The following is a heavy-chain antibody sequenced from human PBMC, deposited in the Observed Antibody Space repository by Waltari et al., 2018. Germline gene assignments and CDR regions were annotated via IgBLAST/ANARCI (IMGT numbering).Heavy chain of an antibody. J-gene: IGHJ3*02. CDR3: AKGFYYYGSGTLPDAFDI. CDR1: GFTFSRYA. CDR2: ISDSGRAT. Sequence: EVQLLESGGGLEQPGGSLRLSCAASGFTFSRYALSWVRQAPGKGLEWVSVISDSGRATYYADSVKGRFSISRDDSKNTLFLEMNRLRADDTAVYYCAKGFYYYGSGTLPDAFDIWGQGTLVTVSS. V-gene: IGHV3-23*01. D-gene: IGHD3-10*01.